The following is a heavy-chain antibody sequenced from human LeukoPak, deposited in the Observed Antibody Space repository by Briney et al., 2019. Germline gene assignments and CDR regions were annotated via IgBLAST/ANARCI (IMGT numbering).Heavy chain of an antibody. CDR3: AREGYSSGWSHFDY. Sequence: PSETLSLTCAVYGGSFSGYYWSWIRQPPGKGLEWIGEINHSGSTNYNPSLKSRVTMSVDTSKNQFSLKLSSVTAADTAVYYCAREGYSSGWSHFDYWGQGTLVTVSS. D-gene: IGHD6-19*01. V-gene: IGHV4-34*01. CDR1: GGSFSGYY. J-gene: IGHJ4*02. CDR2: INHSGST.